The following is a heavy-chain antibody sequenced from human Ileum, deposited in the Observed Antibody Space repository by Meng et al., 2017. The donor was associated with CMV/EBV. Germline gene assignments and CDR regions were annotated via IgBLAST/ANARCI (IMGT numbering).Heavy chain of an antibody. CDR1: GFTFSSYW. J-gene: IGHJ5*01. CDR3: ASSDYDFWSGPNWFDP. CDR2: IKQDGSEK. D-gene: IGHD3-3*01. Sequence: GESLKISCAASGFTFSSYWMSWVRQAPGKGLEWVANIKQDGSEKYYVDSVKGRFTISRDNAKNSLYLQMNSLRAEDTAVYYCASSDYDFWSGPNWFDPWGQGNPVNGAS. V-gene: IGHV3-7*01.